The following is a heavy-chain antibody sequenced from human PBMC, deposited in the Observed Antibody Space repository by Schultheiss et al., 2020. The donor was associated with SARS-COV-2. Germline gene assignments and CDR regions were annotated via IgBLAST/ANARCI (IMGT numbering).Heavy chain of an antibody. Sequence: SETLSLTCTVSGGSISSYYWSWIRQPPGKGLEWIGEINHSGSTNYNPSLKSRVTISVDTSKNQFSLKLSSVTAADTAVYYCARVRAGYSLNWFDPWGQGTLVTVSS. V-gene: IGHV4-34*01. D-gene: IGHD6-13*01. CDR2: INHSGST. CDR1: GGSISSYY. CDR3: ARVRAGYSLNWFDP. J-gene: IGHJ5*02.